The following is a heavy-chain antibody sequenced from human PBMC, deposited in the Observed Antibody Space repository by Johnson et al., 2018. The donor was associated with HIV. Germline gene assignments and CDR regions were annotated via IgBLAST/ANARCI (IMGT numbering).Heavy chain of an antibody. CDR3: ARQQLSRNVAFDI. CDR1: GLSFSNLG. V-gene: IGHV3-7*03. CDR2: VKQDGSEK. Sequence: VQLVESGGGVVQPGKSLTLSCVSSGLSFSNLGIHWVRQAPGKRLEWVANVKQDGSEKYYVDSVKGRLTISRANAKNSLYLQMNSLRAEDTAVYYCARQQLSRNVAFDIWGQGTMVTVSS. J-gene: IGHJ3*02. D-gene: IGHD6-13*01.